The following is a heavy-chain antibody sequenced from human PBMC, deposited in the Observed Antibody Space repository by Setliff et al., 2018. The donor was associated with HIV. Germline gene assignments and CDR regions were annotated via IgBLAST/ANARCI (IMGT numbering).Heavy chain of an antibody. Sequence: GGSLRLSCAASGLIFSSYEMNWVRQAPGKGLEWISFIGGHGSIIHYADSVKGRFTISRDNAKNSVYLQMTSLRVEDTAVYRCARSNPYDYDISGYPPLDYWAWEPWSPSPQ. CDR2: IGGHGSII. D-gene: IGHD3-22*01. V-gene: IGHV3-48*03. J-gene: IGHJ4*02. CDR1: GLIFSSYE. CDR3: ARSNPYDYDISGYPPLDY.